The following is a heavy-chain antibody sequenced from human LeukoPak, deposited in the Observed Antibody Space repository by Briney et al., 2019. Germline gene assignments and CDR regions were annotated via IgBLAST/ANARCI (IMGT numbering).Heavy chain of an antibody. Sequence: GGSLRLSCAASGFTFDDYAMHWVRQAPGKGLEWVSGISWNSGSIGYADSVKERFTISRDNAKNTLYLQMNSLRAEDTAVYYCATAGNYRFDYWGQGTLVTVSS. CDR1: GFTFDDYA. D-gene: IGHD1-7*01. V-gene: IGHV3-9*01. CDR3: ATAGNYRFDY. CDR2: ISWNSGSI. J-gene: IGHJ4*02.